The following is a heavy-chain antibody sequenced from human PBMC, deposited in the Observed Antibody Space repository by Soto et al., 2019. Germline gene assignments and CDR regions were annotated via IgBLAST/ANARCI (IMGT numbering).Heavy chain of an antibody. V-gene: IGHV3-30-3*01. D-gene: IGHD4-17*01. CDR3: ARELKDYGAFDI. CDR2: ISYDGSNK. Sequence: QVQLVESGGGVVQPGRSLRLSCAASGFTFSSYARHWVRQAPGKGLEWVAVISYDGSNKYYADSVKGRFTISRDNSKNTLYLQMNSLRAEDTAVYYCARELKDYGAFDIWGQGTMVTVSS. CDR1: GFTFSSYA. J-gene: IGHJ3*02.